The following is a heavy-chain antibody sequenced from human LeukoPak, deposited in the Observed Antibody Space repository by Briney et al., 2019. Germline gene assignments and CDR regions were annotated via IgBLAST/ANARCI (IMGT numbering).Heavy chain of an antibody. CDR2: ISSSGSTI. J-gene: IGHJ4*02. Sequence: GGSLRLSCAAPGFTFSDYYMSWIRQAPGKGLEWVSYISSSGSTIYYADSVKGRFTISRDSSKNTLYLQLNSLRADDTAVYYCATSMGGGNIDYWGQGALVTVSS. CDR1: GFTFSDYY. CDR3: ATSMGGGNIDY. D-gene: IGHD3-16*01. V-gene: IGHV3-11*01.